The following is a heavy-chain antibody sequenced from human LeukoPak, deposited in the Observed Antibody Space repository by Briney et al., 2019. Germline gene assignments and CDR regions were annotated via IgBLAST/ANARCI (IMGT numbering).Heavy chain of an antibody. CDR1: GFTFSSYA. J-gene: IGHJ5*02. V-gene: IGHV3-23*01. CDR2: ISGSGGRT. Sequence: GGSLRLSCAASGFTFSSYAMSWVRQAPGKGLEWVSAISGSGGRTYYADSVKGRFTIFRDNSKNTLYLQMNSLRAEDTAVYYCARDPDYGGNLGWFDPWGQGTLVTVSS. D-gene: IGHD4-23*01. CDR3: ARDPDYGGNLGWFDP.